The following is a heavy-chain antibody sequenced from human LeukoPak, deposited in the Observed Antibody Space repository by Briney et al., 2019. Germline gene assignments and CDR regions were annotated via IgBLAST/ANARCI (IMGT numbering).Heavy chain of an antibody. CDR1: GYTFIHYE. CDR2: MNSNSGNT. V-gene: IGHV1-8*01. D-gene: IGHD5-24*01. Sequence: ASVKVSCKTSGYTFIHYEINWVRQATGQGLEWMGRMNSNSGNTGYAQKFQGRVTMTRNTSITTAYMELSSLRSEDTAVYYCARGRNGYNDFDSWGQGTLVTVSS. CDR3: ARGRNGYNDFDS. J-gene: IGHJ4*02.